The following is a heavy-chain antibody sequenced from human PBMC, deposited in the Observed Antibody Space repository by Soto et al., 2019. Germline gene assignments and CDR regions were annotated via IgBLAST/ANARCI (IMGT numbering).Heavy chain of an antibody. J-gene: IGHJ6*02. CDR2: IGESGTPT. D-gene: IGHD2-2*01. V-gene: IGHV3-23*01. CDR1: GFTFSSYA. Sequence: GGSLSLSCAASGFTFSSYAMKWVRQAPGKGLEWVSLIGESGTPTYYADSVRGRFTISRDNSGNTLFLEMYSLRAEDTAVYYCARYIPGVRYYGMDVWGQGTTVTVSS. CDR3: ARYIPGVRYYGMDV.